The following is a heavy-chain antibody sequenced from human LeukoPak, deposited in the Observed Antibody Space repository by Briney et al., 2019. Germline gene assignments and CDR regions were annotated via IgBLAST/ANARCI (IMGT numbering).Heavy chain of an antibody. CDR1: GYTFTSYG. CDR2: INTNTGNP. J-gene: IGHJ1*01. Sequence: TSVKVSCKASGYTFTSYGLNWVRQAPGQGLEWMGWINTNTGNPTYAQGFTGRFVFSLDTSVSTAYLQISSLKAEDTAVYYCARSVTPQYFQHWGQGTLVTVSS. V-gene: IGHV7-4-1*02. D-gene: IGHD4-17*01. CDR3: ARSVTPQYFQH.